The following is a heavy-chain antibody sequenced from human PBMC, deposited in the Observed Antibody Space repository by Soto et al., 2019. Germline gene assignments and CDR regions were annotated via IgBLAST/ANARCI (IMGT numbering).Heavy chain of an antibody. CDR3: ARDRDPGQWLTTNYFDY. Sequence: QVQLVESGGGVVQPGRSLRLSCAASGFTFSSYGMHWVRQAPGKGLEWVAVIWYHGSNKYYADSVKGRFTISRDNSKNTLYLQMNSLRGEDTAMYYCARDRDPGQWLTTNYFDYWGQGNLVTVSS. CDR2: IWYHGSNK. J-gene: IGHJ4*02. D-gene: IGHD6-19*01. CDR1: GFTFSSYG. V-gene: IGHV3-33*01.